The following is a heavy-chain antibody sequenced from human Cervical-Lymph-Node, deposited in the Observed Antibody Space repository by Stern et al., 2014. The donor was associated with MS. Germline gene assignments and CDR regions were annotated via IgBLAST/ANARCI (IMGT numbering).Heavy chain of an antibody. D-gene: IGHD6-19*01. CDR3: ARHDASGWARAADAFKF. V-gene: IGHV5-51*01. Sequence: VQLVESGAEVKKPGESLKISCKASGYSFSSFWIGWVRQMPGRGLELMGIIYPGDSDIRYSPSFQGQVAISADRAISTAYLQWSSLKASDTATYYCARHDASGWARAADAFKFWGQGTAVTVSS. CDR2: IYPGDSDI. J-gene: IGHJ3*01. CDR1: GYSFSSFW.